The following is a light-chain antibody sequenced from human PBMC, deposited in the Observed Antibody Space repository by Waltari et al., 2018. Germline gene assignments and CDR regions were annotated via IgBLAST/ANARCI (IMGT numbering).Light chain of an antibody. CDR2: KAS. V-gene: IGKV1-5*03. J-gene: IGKJ1*01. Sequence: DIQMTQSPSTLSASVGDRVTITCRASQSISSWLAWYQQKPGTAPKLLIYKASTLESGVPSRLSGSGSGTEVTLTINSLQPDDFATYYCQQYNGYWTFGQGTKVEIK. CDR3: QQYNGYWT. CDR1: QSISSW.